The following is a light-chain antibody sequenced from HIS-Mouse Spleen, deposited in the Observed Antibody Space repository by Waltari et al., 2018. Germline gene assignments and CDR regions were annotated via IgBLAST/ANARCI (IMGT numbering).Light chain of an antibody. Sequence: EIVLTQSPGTLSLSPGERATIPCRASQSVSSSYLAWYQQKPGQAPRLLIYGASSRATGIPDRFSGSGSGTDFTLTISRLEPEDFAVYYCQQYGSSPFTFGPGTKVDIK. V-gene: IGKV3-20*01. CDR2: GAS. CDR1: QSVSSSY. CDR3: QQYGSSPFT. J-gene: IGKJ3*01.